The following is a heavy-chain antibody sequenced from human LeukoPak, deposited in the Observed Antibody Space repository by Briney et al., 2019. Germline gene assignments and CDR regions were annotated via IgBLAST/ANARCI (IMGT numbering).Heavy chain of an antibody. J-gene: IGHJ4*02. CDR3: ACLNYYDSSGYSGY. Sequence: GASVTVSCKASGYTFTDYYMHWVRQAPGQGLEWMGWINPNSGGTNYAQKFQGRVTMTRDTSISTAYMELSRLRSDDTAVYYCACLNYYDSSGYSGYWGQGTLVTVSS. V-gene: IGHV1-2*02. CDR2: INPNSGGT. CDR1: GYTFTDYY. D-gene: IGHD3-22*01.